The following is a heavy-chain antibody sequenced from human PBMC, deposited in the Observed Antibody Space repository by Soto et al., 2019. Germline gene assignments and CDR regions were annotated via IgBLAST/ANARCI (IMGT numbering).Heavy chain of an antibody. Sequence: ASVTVSCKASGYTFTSYGISWVRQAPGQGLEWMGWISAYNGNTNYAQKLQGRVTVTTDTSTSTAYMELRSLRSDDTAVYYCARDVYLDYYYYYYMDVWGKGTTVTVSS. CDR1: GYTFTSYG. CDR2: ISAYNGNT. CDR3: ARDVYLDYYYYYYMDV. J-gene: IGHJ6*03. V-gene: IGHV1-18*01. D-gene: IGHD3-10*01.